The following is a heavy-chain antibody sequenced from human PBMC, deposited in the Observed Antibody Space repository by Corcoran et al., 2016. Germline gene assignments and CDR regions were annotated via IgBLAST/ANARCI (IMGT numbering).Heavy chain of an antibody. D-gene: IGHD3-16*01. V-gene: IGHV3-33*01. Sequence: QVQLVESGGGVVQPGRSLRLSCAASGFTFSNHGMHWVRQAPGKGLEWVAIIWYDGSNKYYADSVKGRFTSSRDNSKNPLWLQIDSLRADDTAVYYCARDWGTTTTSGYCFDYWGQGILVTVSA. CDR1: GFTFSNHG. J-gene: IGHJ4*02. CDR3: ARDWGTTTTSGYCFDY. CDR2: IWYDGSNK.